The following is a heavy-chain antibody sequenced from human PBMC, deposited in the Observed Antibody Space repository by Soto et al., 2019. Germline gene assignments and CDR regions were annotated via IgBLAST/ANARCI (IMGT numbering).Heavy chain of an antibody. CDR3: ARAGSRWYYYYGMDV. Sequence: SETLSLTCTVSGGSISSSSYYWGWIRQPPGKGLEWIGSIYYSGSTYYNPSLKSRVTMSVDTSKNQFSLKLSSVTAADTAVYYCARAGSRWYYYYGMDVWGQGTTVTVSS. CDR2: IYYSGST. J-gene: IGHJ6*02. V-gene: IGHV4-39*01. D-gene: IGHD2-15*01. CDR1: GGSISSSSYY.